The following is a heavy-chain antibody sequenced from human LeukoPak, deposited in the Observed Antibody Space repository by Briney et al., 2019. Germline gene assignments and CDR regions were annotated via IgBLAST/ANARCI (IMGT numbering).Heavy chain of an antibody. D-gene: IGHD6-13*01. J-gene: IGHJ4*02. CDR2: IYYSGNA. CDR3: ARGGSSLDS. CDR1: GASINGYF. Sequence: PSETLSLTCTVSGASINGYFWNWIRQPPGKGLEWIGYIYYSGNANYNPSLYNPFLKSRLTILVDTSKNQFSLKLSSVAAVDTAVYYCARGGSSLDSWGQGTLVTVSS. V-gene: IGHV4-59*01.